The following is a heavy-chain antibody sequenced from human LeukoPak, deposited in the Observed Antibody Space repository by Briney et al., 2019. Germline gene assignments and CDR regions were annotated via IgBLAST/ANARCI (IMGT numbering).Heavy chain of an antibody. V-gene: IGHV3-23*01. J-gene: IGHJ4*02. D-gene: IGHD3-22*01. CDR3: AKDLMYYYDSSGYYGFDY. Sequence: PGGSLRLSCAASGFTFSSYAMSWVRQAPGKGLEWVSAISGSGGSTYYADSVKGRFTISRDNSKNALYLQMNSLRAEDTAVYYCAKDLMYYYDSSGYYGFDYWGQGTLVIVSS. CDR2: ISGSGGST. CDR1: GFTFSSYA.